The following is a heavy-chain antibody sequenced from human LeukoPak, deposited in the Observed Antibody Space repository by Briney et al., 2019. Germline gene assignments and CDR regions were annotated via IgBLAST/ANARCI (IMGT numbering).Heavy chain of an antibody. D-gene: IGHD3-22*01. CDR3: AGQGIGSYHHDY. V-gene: IGHV4-4*07. CDR1: GGSISNY. J-gene: IGHJ4*01. CDR2: IYSSGGA. Sequence: SETLSLTCTVSGGSISNYWSWIRRPAGKGLEWIGRIYSSGGANYNPSLKSRVTISVDKSKNQFSLKLSSVNAADTAVYYCAGQGIGSYHHDYWGHGTLVTVSS.